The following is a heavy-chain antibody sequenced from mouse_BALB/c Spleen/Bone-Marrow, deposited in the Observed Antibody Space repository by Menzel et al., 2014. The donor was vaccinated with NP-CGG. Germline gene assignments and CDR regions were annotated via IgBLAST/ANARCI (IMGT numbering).Heavy chain of an antibody. J-gene: IGHJ3*01. CDR1: GFNIRDTY. V-gene: IGHV14-3*02. Sequence: EVQLQESGAELVKPGASVKLSCTASGFNIRDTYMHWVKQRPEQGLEWIGRIDPANYNTKYDPKFQGKATITADTSSNTAYLQLSSLTSEDTAVYYCARNSMAYWGQGTLVTVSA. CDR2: IDPANYNT. CDR3: ARNSMAY.